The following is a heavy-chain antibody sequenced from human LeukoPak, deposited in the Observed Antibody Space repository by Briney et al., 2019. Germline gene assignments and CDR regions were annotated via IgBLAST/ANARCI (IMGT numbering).Heavy chain of an antibody. CDR2: IYYSGST. J-gene: IGHJ3*02. Sequence: PSETLSLTCTVSGGSISSYYWSWIRQPPGKGLEWIGYIYYSGSTNYNPSLKSRVTISVDTSKNQFSLKLSSVTAADTAVYYCARDRSYYDFWSGYLPHDAFDIWGQGTMVTVSS. D-gene: IGHD3-3*01. V-gene: IGHV4-59*01. CDR1: GGSISSYY. CDR3: ARDRSYYDFWSGYLPHDAFDI.